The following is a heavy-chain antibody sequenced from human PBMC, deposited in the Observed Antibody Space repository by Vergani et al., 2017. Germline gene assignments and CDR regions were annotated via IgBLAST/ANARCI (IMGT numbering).Heavy chain of an antibody. CDR1: GGSISSYY. D-gene: IGHD6-6*01. CDR3: ASFIAARRSCYFDY. J-gene: IGHJ4*02. V-gene: IGHV4-59*01. Sequence: QVQLQESGPGLVKPSETLSLTCTVSGGSISSYYWSWIRQPPGKGLEWIGYIYYSGSTNYNPSLKSRVTISVDTSKNQFSLKLSSVTAADTAVYYCASFIAARRSCYFDYWGQGTLVTVSS. CDR2: IYYSGST.